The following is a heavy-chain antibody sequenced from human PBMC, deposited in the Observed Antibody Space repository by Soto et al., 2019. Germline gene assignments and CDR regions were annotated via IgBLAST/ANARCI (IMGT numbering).Heavy chain of an antibody. Sequence: QITLKESGPTLVRPTQTLTLTCAFSGFSLSTSGVGVGWIRQPPGKALEWLAVIYWDDSKHYSPSLRSRLTITKDNSKNQVVLTMTNMDTMDTGTYYCAHKGPEDWPLDYWGQGTLVTVSS. J-gene: IGHJ4*02. V-gene: IGHV2-5*02. CDR1: GFSLSTSGVG. D-gene: IGHD3-9*01. CDR3: AHKGPEDWPLDY. CDR2: IYWDDSK.